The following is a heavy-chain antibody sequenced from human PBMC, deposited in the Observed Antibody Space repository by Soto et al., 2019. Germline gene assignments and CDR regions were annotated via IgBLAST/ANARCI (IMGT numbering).Heavy chain of an antibody. CDR1: GRSISSVNYY. V-gene: IGHV4-30-4*02. J-gene: IGHJ4*02. D-gene: IGHD3-10*01. CDR3: ARRVYGSGSYYKYHFDY. Sequence: PSETLSLTCTVSGRSISSVNYYWSLIRQPPGKGLEWIGYIYYSGSTYYNPSLRSRVTISVDTSKNQFSLKLTSVTAADTAVYYCARRVYGSGSYYKYHFDYWGQGSLVTVSS. CDR2: IYYSGST.